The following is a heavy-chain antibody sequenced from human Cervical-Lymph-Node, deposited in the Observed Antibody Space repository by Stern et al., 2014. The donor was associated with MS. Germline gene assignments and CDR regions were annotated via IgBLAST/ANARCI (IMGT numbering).Heavy chain of an antibody. V-gene: IGHV3-9*01. Sequence: QLVESGGGLVQPGRSLRLSCAASGFTFDDYAMHWVRQAPGKGLEWVSGISWNSGSIGYADSVKGRFTISRDNAKNSLYLQMNSLRAEDTALYYCAKESHPYYFAVWGQGTLVTVSS. J-gene: IGHJ4*02. D-gene: IGHD3-10*01. CDR2: ISWNSGSI. CDR3: AKESHPYYFAV. CDR1: GFTFDDYA.